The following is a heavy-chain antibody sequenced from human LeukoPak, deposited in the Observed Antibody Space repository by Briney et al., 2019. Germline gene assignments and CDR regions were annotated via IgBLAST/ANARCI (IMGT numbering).Heavy chain of an antibody. D-gene: IGHD3-22*01. CDR1: GFTFSSYA. J-gene: IGHJ3*02. V-gene: IGHV3-64*01. Sequence: GGSLRLSCAASGFTFSSYAMHWVRQAPGKGLEYVSAISSNGGSTYYANSVKGRFTISRDNSKNTLYLQMGSLRAEDMAVYYCARTPYYDSSSGAFDIWGQGTMVTVSS. CDR3: ARTPYYDSSSGAFDI. CDR2: ISSNGGST.